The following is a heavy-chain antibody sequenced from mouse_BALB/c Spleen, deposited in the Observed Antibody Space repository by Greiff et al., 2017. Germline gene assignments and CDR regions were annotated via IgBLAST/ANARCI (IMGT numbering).Heavy chain of an antibody. D-gene: IGHD2-1*01. V-gene: IGHV14-3*02. Sequence: VQLQQSGAELVKPGASVKLSCTASGFNIKDTYMHWVKQRPEQGLEWIGRIDPANGNTKYDPKFQGKATITADTSSNTAYLQLSSLTSEDTAVYYCGEGYYCAYWGQETLVTVSA. CDR3: GEGYYCAY. CDR1: GFNIKDTY. J-gene: IGHJ3*01. CDR2: IDPANGNT.